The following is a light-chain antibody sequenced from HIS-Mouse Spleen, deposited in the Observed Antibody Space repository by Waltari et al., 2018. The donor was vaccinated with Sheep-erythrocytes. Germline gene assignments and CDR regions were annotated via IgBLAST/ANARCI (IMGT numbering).Light chain of an antibody. CDR1: QLGDKY. J-gene: IGLJ2*01. CDR2: HDT. CDR3: QAWDSSIVV. V-gene: IGLV3-1*01. Sequence: SSELTQPPSVSVSPGQTASITCSGDQLGDKYACWYQQKPGQSPVLVIYHDTKRPSGIPKRFSGSNSGNTATLTISGTQAMDEADYYCQAWDSSIVVFGGGTKLTVL.